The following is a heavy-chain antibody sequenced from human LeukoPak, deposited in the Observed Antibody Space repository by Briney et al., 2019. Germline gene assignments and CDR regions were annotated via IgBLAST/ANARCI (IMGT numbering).Heavy chain of an antibody. Sequence: GESLKISCKISGYKLTNNWIGWVRQVPGKGLEWMGIIYPGDSDTRYRPAFQGQVTISVDKSISTAYLQWSSLKASDTAMYYCARRRDERGYKDVFDIWGQGTMVTVSS. CDR1: GYKLTNNW. V-gene: IGHV5-51*01. CDR2: IYPGDSDT. D-gene: IGHD5-18*01. CDR3: ARRRDERGYKDVFDI. J-gene: IGHJ3*02.